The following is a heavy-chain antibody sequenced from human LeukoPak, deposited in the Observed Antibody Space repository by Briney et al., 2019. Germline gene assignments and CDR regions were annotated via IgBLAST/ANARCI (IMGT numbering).Heavy chain of an antibody. D-gene: IGHD3-16*02. CDR1: GGSISSYY. Sequence: PSETLSLTCTVSGGSISSYYWSWIRQPPGKGLEWIGYIYYSGSTNYNPSLESRVTISVDTSKNQFSLKLSSVTAADTAVYYCARARGITYYDYVWGSYRSYFDYWGQGTLVTVSS. CDR3: ARARGITYYDYVWGSYRSYFDY. J-gene: IGHJ4*02. CDR2: IYYSGST. V-gene: IGHV4-59*01.